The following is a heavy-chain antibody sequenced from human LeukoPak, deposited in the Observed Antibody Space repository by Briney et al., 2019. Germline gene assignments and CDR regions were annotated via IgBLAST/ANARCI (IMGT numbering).Heavy chain of an antibody. Sequence: GGSLRLSCAASGFIFSSYGLTWVHQAPGKGLEWVSSISNDGGGTTYADFVQGRFTISRDNSKNTVFLQMNSLRAEDTALYYCAKGSSGYFLDYWGQGTLVTVSS. V-gene: IGHV3-23*01. D-gene: IGHD3-22*01. CDR3: AKGSSGYFLDY. CDR2: ISNDGGGT. J-gene: IGHJ4*02. CDR1: GFIFSSYG.